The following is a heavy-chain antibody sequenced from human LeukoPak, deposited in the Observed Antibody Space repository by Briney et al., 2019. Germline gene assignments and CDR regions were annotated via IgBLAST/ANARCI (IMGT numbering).Heavy chain of an antibody. Sequence: ASVKVSCKASGYTFTSYYMHWVRQAPGQGLEWMGIINPSGGSTSYAQKFQGRVTMTRDTSISTAYMELSRLRSDDTAVYYCASTTSGYYYYYMDVWGKGTTVTVSS. CDR2: INPSGGST. J-gene: IGHJ6*03. CDR1: GYTFTSYY. V-gene: IGHV1-46*01. D-gene: IGHD1-26*01. CDR3: ASTTSGYYYYYMDV.